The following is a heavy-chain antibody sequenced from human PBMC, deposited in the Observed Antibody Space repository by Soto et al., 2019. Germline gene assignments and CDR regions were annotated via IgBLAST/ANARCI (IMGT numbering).Heavy chain of an antibody. CDR2: MSYDGILK. Sequence: GGSLRLSCEASGFTSMAFGMPGVRQAPGNGLEWVAIMSYDGILKYYADSVKGRFTISRDTSKSALYLQMNSLRAEDTAIYYCAKKVNSGSGSQFFDYWGQGTQVTVSS. J-gene: IGHJ4*02. V-gene: IGHV3-30*18. CDR1: GFTSMAFG. CDR3: AKKVNSGSGSQFFDY. D-gene: IGHD3-10*01.